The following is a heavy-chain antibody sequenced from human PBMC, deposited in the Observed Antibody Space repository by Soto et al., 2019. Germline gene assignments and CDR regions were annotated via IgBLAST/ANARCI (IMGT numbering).Heavy chain of an antibody. J-gene: IGHJ4*02. D-gene: IGHD1-26*01. Sequence: PGVSLRLSCVASGFTFSSYGMHWVRQAPGKGLEWVAIISYDGSNTYYADSVKGRFTISRDNSKNTLYLQMNSLRAEDTSVYYCAKEGGLSVSYYIYSSYHLDYWGQRTLVIVSS. CDR2: ISYDGSNT. CDR3: AKEGGLSVSYYIYSSYHLDY. CDR1: GFTFSSYG. V-gene: IGHV3-30*18.